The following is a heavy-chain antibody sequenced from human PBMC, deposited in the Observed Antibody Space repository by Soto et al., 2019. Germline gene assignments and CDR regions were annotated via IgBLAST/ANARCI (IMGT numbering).Heavy chain of an antibody. J-gene: IGHJ4*02. CDR1: GGSFSGYY. D-gene: IGHD6-25*01. V-gene: IGHV4-34*01. Sequence: SETLSLACAVYGGSFSGYYWSWIRQPPGKGLEWIGEINHSGSTNYNPSLKSRVTISVDTSKNQFSLKLSSVTAADTAVYCCARGRNVGPKRIAYWGQGTLVTVSS. CDR3: ARGRNVGPKRIAY. CDR2: INHSGST.